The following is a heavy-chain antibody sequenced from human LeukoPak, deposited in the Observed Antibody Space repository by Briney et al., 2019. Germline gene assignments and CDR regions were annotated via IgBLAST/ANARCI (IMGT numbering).Heavy chain of an antibody. V-gene: IGHV4-59*01. CDR2: IYYSGST. Sequence: SETLSLTCTVSGGSISSYYWSWSRQPPGKGLEWIGYIYYSGSTNYNPSLKSRVTISVDTSKNQFSLKLSSVTAADTAVYYCAASSGSYSHGNLDYWGQGTLVTVSS. CDR3: AASSGSYSHGNLDY. J-gene: IGHJ4*02. CDR1: GGSISSYY. D-gene: IGHD1-26*01.